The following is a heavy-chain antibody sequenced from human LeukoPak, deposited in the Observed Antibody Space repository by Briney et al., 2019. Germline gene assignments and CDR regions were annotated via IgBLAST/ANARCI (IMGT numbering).Heavy chain of an antibody. CDR1: GYTFTRYG. CDR2: ISAYNGNT. Sequence: AGSVKVSCKASGYTFTRYGISWVRQAPGQGLEWMGWISAYNGNTNYAQKHQGRVTMTTDTSTSTAYMELRSLRSDDTAVYYCARAGTTNSGYTPYFDYWGQGTLVTVSS. D-gene: IGHD5-12*01. CDR3: ARAGTTNSGYTPYFDY. V-gene: IGHV1-18*01. J-gene: IGHJ4*02.